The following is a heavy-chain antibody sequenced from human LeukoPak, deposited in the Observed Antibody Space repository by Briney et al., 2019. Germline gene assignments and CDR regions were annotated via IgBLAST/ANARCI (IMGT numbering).Heavy chain of an antibody. CDR2: IYYSGST. CDR1: GGSIRSSNYY. J-gene: IGHJ4*02. Sequence: SETLSLTCTVSGGSIRSSNYYWGWIRQPPGRGLEWIGIIYYSGSTYYNPSLKSRVTISVDTSMNQISLKLNSVTAADTAVYYCARSLAGPRARPSDYWGQGILVTVSS. V-gene: IGHV4-39*01. D-gene: IGHD6-19*01. CDR3: ARSLAGPRARPSDY.